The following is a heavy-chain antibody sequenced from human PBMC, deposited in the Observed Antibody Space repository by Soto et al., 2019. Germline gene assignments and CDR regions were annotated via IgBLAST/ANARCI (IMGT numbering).Heavy chain of an antibody. CDR1: GFTCSRYW. CDR2: INSDGSMT. J-gene: IGHJ5*02. D-gene: IGHD4-4*01. CDR3: VRGKDQYKTLTYSYYDQ. Sequence: EVQLVESGGGLVQPGGSLRLSCAASGFTCSRYWMHWVRQAPGEGLMWVSRINSDGSMTSYADSVKGRFTISRDNAKNTVYLHMNSLRVEDTARYYCVRGKDQYKTLTYSYYDQWGQGTLVTVSS. V-gene: IGHV3-74*01.